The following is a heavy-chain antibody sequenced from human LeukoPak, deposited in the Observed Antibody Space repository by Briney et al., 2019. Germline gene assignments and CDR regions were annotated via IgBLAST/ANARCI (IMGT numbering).Heavy chain of an antibody. Sequence: GASVKVSCKASGYTLASYAMNWVRQAPGQGLEWMGWINTNTGNPTYAQGFTGRFVFSLDTSVSTAYLQISSLKAEDTAVYYCASSYSSVGARWFQHWGQGTLVTVSS. V-gene: IGHV7-4-1*02. CDR2: INTNTGNP. D-gene: IGHD6-19*01. CDR1: GYTLASYA. CDR3: ASSYSSVGARWFQH. J-gene: IGHJ1*01.